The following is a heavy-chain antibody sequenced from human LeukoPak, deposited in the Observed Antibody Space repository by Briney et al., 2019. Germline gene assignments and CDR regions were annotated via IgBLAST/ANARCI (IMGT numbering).Heavy chain of an antibody. CDR1: GFTFSSYA. D-gene: IGHD4-17*01. V-gene: IGHV3-23*01. CDR3: AKVTYGDYGVDY. J-gene: IGHJ4*02. CDR2: ISSSGAGT. Sequence: GGSLRLSCAASGFTFSSYAMSWVRQAPGKGLEWVSGISSSGAGTYYADSVKGRFTISRDNSKNTLYLQMNSLRAEDTAVYYCAKVTYGDYGVDYWGQGTLVTVSS.